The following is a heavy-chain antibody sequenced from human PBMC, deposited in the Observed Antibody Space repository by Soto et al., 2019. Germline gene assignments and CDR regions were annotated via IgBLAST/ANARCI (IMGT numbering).Heavy chain of an antibody. Sequence: SETLSLTCTVSGGSISSYYWSWIRQPPGKGLEWIGYIYYSGSTNYNPSLKSRVTISVETSKNQFSLKLSSVTAADTAVYYCARAVDIAAAGICGYFDYWGQGTLVTVSS. CDR3: ARAVDIAAAGICGYFDY. CDR1: GGSISSYY. D-gene: IGHD6-13*01. CDR2: IYYSGST. J-gene: IGHJ4*02. V-gene: IGHV4-59*01.